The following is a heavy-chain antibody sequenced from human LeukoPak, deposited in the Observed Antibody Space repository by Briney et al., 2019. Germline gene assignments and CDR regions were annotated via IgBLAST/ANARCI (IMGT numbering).Heavy chain of an antibody. V-gene: IGHV3-48*04. CDR2: ISSSSSTI. Sequence: GGSLRLSCAASGFTFSYYSMNWVRQAPGKGLEWVSYISSSSSTIYYADSVKGRFTISRDNAQNSLYLQMNSLRAEDTAVYYCARDPGYQPPGYYMDVWGKGTTVTVSS. D-gene: IGHD2-2*01. J-gene: IGHJ6*03. CDR1: GFTFSYYS. CDR3: ARDPGYQPPGYYMDV.